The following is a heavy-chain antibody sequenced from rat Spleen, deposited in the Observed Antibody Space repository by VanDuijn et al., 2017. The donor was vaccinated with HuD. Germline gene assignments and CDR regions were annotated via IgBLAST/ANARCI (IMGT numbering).Heavy chain of an antibody. CDR2: ISYSGST. Sequence: EVQLQESGPGLVKPSQSLSLTCSVTFYSITSSYRWSWVRKFPGNKMEWMGYISYSGSTSYNPSLKSRISITRDTSKNQFFLQLNSVTTEDTATYYCARYSLHYYVMDAWGQGASVTVSS. J-gene: IGHJ4*01. CDR3: ARYSLHYYVMDA. CDR1: FYSITSSY. V-gene: IGHV3-1*01.